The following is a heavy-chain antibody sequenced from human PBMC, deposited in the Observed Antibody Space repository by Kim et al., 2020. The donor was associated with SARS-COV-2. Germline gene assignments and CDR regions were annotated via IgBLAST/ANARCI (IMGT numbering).Heavy chain of an antibody. CDR2: IYYSGST. CDR1: GVSISSYY. CDR3: ARVALGYCTSTSCHKGFDP. D-gene: IGHD2-2*01. J-gene: IGHJ5*02. V-gene: IGHV4-59*01. Sequence: SETLSLTCTVSGVSISSYYWSWIRQPPGKGLEWIGYIYYSGSTNYNPSLKSRVTIPVDTSKNQFSLKLSSVTAADTAVYYCARVALGYCTSTSCHKGFDPWGQGTLVTVSS.